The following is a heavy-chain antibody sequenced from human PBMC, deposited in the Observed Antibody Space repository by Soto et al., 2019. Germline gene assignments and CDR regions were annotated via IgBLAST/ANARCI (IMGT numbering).Heavy chain of an antibody. D-gene: IGHD3-22*01. CDR3: ARQIYDSDTGPNFQYYFDS. J-gene: IGHJ4*02. CDR1: GYSFAGYW. Sequence: GESLKISCKGSGYSFAGYWITWVRQKPGKGLEWMGRIDPSDSRTYYSPSFRGHVTISVTKSITTVFLQWSSLRASDTAMYYCARQIYDSDTGPNFQYYFDSWGQGTPVTVSS. V-gene: IGHV5-10-1*01. CDR2: IDPSDSRT.